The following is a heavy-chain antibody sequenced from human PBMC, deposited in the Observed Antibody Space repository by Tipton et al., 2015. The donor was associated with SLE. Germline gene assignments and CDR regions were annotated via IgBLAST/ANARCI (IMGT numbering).Heavy chain of an antibody. CDR1: SGSISDSIYY. J-gene: IGHJ2*01. Sequence: TLSLTCSISSGSISDSIYYWGWIRQSPGKGLQWIGSIYYTGRTYLNPSLKSRVTISVNTSQTRFSLALNSVTAADTAVYYCARHADYFEWPHEWYFDLWGRGTLVTVSS. CDR2: IYYTGRT. CDR3: ARHADYFEWPHEWYFDL. V-gene: IGHV4-39*07. D-gene: IGHD3-9*01.